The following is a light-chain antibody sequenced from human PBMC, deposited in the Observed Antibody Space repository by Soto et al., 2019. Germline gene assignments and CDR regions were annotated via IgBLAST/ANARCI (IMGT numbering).Light chain of an antibody. Sequence: EIVWTQSPVTLSLSPVERAALSCRASQSVSSSYLAWYQQKPGQAPRLLIYGASSRATGIPDRFSGSGSGTDFTLTISRLEPEDFAVYYCQQYGSSGTFGQGTKVDI. J-gene: IGKJ1*01. V-gene: IGKV3-20*01. CDR2: GAS. CDR3: QQYGSSGT. CDR1: QSVSSSY.